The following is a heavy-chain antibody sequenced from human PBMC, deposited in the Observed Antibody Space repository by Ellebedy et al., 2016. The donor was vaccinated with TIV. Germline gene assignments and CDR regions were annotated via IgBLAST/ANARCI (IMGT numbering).Heavy chain of an antibody. J-gene: IGHJ3*02. V-gene: IGHV1-69*13. D-gene: IGHD5-24*01. CDR1: GGTFSSYA. CDR2: IIPIFGTT. Sequence: ASVKVSCKASGGTFSSYAISWVRQAPGQGLDWMGGIIPIFGTTNYAQKFQGRVTITADEFTSTAYMELSSLRSEDTAVYYCARGKREGYDAFDMWGQGTMVTVSS. CDR3: ARGKREGYDAFDM.